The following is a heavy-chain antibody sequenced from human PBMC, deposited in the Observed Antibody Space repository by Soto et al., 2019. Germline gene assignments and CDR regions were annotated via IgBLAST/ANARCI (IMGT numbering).Heavy chain of an antibody. Sequence: PGGSLRLSCAASGFTFSRFGMHWVRQTPGKGLEWVAVISYDGGNKYYADSVKGRFTISRDNPKNTLYLQMNSLRDEDTAVYYCAKIPRGYSYGSFFDSWGQGTLVTVSS. CDR3: AKIPRGYSYGSFFDS. CDR1: GFTFSRFG. D-gene: IGHD5-18*01. CDR2: ISYDGGNK. J-gene: IGHJ4*02. V-gene: IGHV3-30*18.